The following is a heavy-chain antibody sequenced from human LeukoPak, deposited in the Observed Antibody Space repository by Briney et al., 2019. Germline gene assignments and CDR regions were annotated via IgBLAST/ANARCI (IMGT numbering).Heavy chain of an antibody. Sequence: SETLSLTCTVSGGSISDYYWSWIRQPPGKGLEWIGYIHHTGDTHYNPSLKSRVTISVDTSKNQFSLNLNSVTAADTAVYYCARGASGLTYDYGVNWGQGTLVTVSS. V-gene: IGHV4-59*01. CDR3: ARGASGLTYDYGVN. D-gene: IGHD4-17*01. J-gene: IGHJ4*02. CDR1: GGSISDYY. CDR2: IHHTGDT.